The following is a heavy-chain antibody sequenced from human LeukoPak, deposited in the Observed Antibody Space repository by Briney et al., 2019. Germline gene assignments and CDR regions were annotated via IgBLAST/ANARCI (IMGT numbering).Heavy chain of an antibody. J-gene: IGHJ5*02. CDR1: GFTFRSKS. CDR3: ARAPGGYCSSTSCYVWFDP. D-gene: IGHD2-2*01. Sequence: KPGGPLRLSCAPSGFTFRSKSMNWVRQSPGKGLEGVSSISSSSSYIYYADSVKGRFTISRDNAKNSLYLQMNSLRAEDTAVYYCARAPGGYCSSTSCYVWFDPWGQGTLVTVSS. CDR2: ISSSSSYI. V-gene: IGHV3-21*01.